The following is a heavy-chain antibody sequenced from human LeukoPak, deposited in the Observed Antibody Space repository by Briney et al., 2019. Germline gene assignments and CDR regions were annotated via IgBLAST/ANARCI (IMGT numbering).Heavy chain of an antibody. Sequence: GGSLRLSCAVSGFGLSDFYMSWVPQAPGKGPEWLAYISSGGETIYYADSVRGRFSISRDNAKSSVYLQINSLRAGDTALYYCARNAPFRNDGWPLFDSWGQGTLVTVSS. CDR1: GFGLSDFY. CDR3: ARNAPFRNDGWPLFDS. J-gene: IGHJ4*02. D-gene: IGHD1-1*01. V-gene: IGHV3-11*01. CDR2: ISSGGETI.